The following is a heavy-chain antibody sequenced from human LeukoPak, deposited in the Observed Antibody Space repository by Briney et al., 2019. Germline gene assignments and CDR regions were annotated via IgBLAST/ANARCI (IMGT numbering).Heavy chain of an antibody. Sequence: SETLSLTCTVSGGSISSYYWSWIRQPAGKGLEWIGRIYTSGSTNYNPSLKSRVTMSVDTSKNQFSLRVSSVTAADTAVYYCARDEEIKWFFHWGQGTLVTVSS. CDR1: GGSISSYY. CDR3: ARDEEIKWFFH. CDR2: IYTSGST. J-gene: IGHJ4*02. V-gene: IGHV4-4*07. D-gene: IGHD3-22*01.